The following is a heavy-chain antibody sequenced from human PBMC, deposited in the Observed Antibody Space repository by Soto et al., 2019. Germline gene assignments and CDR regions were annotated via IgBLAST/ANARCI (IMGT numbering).Heavy chain of an antibody. J-gene: IGHJ4*02. D-gene: IGHD3-22*01. CDR2: IIPIFGTA. CDR3: ARVTYYYDSSGYYMGL. Sequence: QVQLVQSEAEVKKPGSSVKVSCKASGGTFSSYAISWVRQAPGQGLEWMGGIIPIFGTANYAQKFQGRVTITADESTSTAYMELSSLRSEDTAVYYCARVTYYYDSSGYYMGLWGQGTLVTVSS. CDR1: GGTFSSYA. V-gene: IGHV1-69*01.